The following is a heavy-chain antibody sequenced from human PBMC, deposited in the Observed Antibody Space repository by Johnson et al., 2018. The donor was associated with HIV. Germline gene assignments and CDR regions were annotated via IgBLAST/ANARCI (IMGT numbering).Heavy chain of an antibody. J-gene: IGHJ3*02. Sequence: VQLVESGGGVVQPGRSLRLSCAASGFTFSSYAMHWVRQAPGKGLEWVAVISYDGSNKYYADSVKGRFTISRDNSKNTLYLQMKSLRLEDTAVYYCAREYEAFDIWGQGTMVTVSS. CDR1: GFTFSSYA. V-gene: IGHV3-30*04. CDR2: ISYDGSNK. CDR3: AREYEAFDI.